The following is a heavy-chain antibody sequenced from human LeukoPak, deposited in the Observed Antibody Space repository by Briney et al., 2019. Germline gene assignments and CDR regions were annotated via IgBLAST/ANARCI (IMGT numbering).Heavy chain of an antibody. CDR1: GFTLSNAW. CDR3: TTDLRQRIPFGY. V-gene: IGHV3-15*07. J-gene: IGHJ4*02. CDR2: IKSKTDGGTT. D-gene: IGHD3-10*01. Sequence: GGSLRLSCAACGFTLSNAWMNWVRQAPGKGLEWVGRIKSKTDGGTTDYAAPLKGRFTISRDDSKNTLYLQMNSLKTEDTAMYYCTTDLRQRIPFGYWGQGTLVTVSS.